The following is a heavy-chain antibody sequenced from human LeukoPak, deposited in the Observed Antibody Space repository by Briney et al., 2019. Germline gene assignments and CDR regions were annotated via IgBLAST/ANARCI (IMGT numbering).Heavy chain of an antibody. D-gene: IGHD3-10*01. Sequence: ASVKVSCKASGYTFTGYYMHWVRQAPGQGLEWMGWINPNSGGTNYAQKFHGRVTMTRNTSISTAYMELSSLRSEDTAVYYCARGRMVRGVRSLKAMDVWGKGTTVTISS. V-gene: IGHV1-2*02. CDR3: ARGRMVRGVRSLKAMDV. CDR2: INPNSGGT. CDR1: GYTFTGYY. J-gene: IGHJ6*03.